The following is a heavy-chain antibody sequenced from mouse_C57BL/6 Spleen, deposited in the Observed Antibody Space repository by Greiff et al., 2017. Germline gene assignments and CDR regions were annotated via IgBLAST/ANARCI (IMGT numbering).Heavy chain of an antibody. J-gene: IGHJ4*01. CDR3: ARVYYDYACAMDY. CDR2: IYPGDGDT. D-gene: IGHD2-4*01. Sequence: VQLQQSGAELVKPGASVKISCKASGYAFSSYWMNWVQQRPGKGLEWIGQIYPGDGDTNYNGKFKGKATLTADKSSSTAYMQLSSLTSEASAVYFCARVYYDYACAMDYWGPGTSVTVSS. CDR1: GYAFSSYW. V-gene: IGHV1-80*01.